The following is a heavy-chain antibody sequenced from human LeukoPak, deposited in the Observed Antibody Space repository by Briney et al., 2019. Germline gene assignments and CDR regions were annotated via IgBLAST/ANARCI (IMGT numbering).Heavy chain of an antibody. D-gene: IGHD6-19*01. CDR3: ARSYSSGWSYYFDY. J-gene: IGHJ4*02. CDR1: GFTFSSSA. CDR2: ISNNGGYT. Sequence: GGSLRLSCAASGFTFSSSAMSWVRQAPGKGLEWVSAISNNGGYTYYADSVQGRFTISRDNSKSTLYLQMNSLRVEDTAVYYCARSYSSGWSYYFDYWGQGTLVTVSS. V-gene: IGHV3-23*01.